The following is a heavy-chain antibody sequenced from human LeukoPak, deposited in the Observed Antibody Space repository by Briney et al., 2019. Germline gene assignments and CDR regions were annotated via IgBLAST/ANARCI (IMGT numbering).Heavy chain of an antibody. CDR2: IYYSGST. V-gene: IGHV4-39*01. CDR3: ARHAGGISATGTRPFDY. Sequence: SETLSLTCTVSGASFSSSTYYWGWIRQPPGKGLEWIGSIYYSGSTYYNPSLMSRVTMSVDTSKNQFSLKLSSVTAADTAVYYCARHAGGISATGTRPFDYWGQGTLATVSS. CDR1: GASFSSSTYY. D-gene: IGHD6-13*01. J-gene: IGHJ4*02.